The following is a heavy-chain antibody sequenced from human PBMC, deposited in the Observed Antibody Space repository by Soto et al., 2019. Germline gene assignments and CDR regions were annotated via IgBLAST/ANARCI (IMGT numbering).Heavy chain of an antibody. CDR1: GFTFSSYG. CDR3: AKDLGSSRWYFDL. D-gene: IGHD6-13*01. Sequence: GGSLRLSCAASGFTFSSYGMHWVRQAPGKGLEWVAVISYDGSNKYYADSVKGRFAISRDNSKNTLYLQMNSLRAEDTAVYYCAKDLGSSRWYFDLWGRGTLVTVSS. V-gene: IGHV3-30*18. CDR2: ISYDGSNK. J-gene: IGHJ2*01.